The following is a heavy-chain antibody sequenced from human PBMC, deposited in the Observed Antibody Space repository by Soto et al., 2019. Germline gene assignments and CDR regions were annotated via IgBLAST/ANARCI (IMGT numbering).Heavy chain of an antibody. D-gene: IGHD2-21*01. Sequence: SGGSLRLSCAVSGFTFSNYEWDWVRQAPGKGLEWISYIDTSGDAMFYADSVKGRFAVSRDNTMNSLYLQMNSLRAEDTAAYYCARESIGCGGDCLDYWGQGTLVTVSS. CDR2: IDTSGDAM. V-gene: IGHV3-48*03. J-gene: IGHJ4*02. CDR3: ARESIGCGGDCLDY. CDR1: GFTFSNYE.